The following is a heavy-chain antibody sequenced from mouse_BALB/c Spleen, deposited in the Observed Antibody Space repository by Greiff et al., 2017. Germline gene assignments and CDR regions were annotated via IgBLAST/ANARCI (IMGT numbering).Heavy chain of an antibody. J-gene: IGHJ1*01. Sequence: VKLVESGPGLVAPSQSLSITCTVSGFSLTSYGVHWVRQPPGKGLEWLGVIWAGGSTNYNSALMSRLSISKDNSKSQVFLKMNSLQTDDTAMYYCARDYDGYYGGYFDVWGAGTTVTVSS. CDR2: IWAGGST. CDR3: ARDYDGYYGGYFDV. V-gene: IGHV2-9*02. D-gene: IGHD2-3*01. CDR1: GFSLTSYG.